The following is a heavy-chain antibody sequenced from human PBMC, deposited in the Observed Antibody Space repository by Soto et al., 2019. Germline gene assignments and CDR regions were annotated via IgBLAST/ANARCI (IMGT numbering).Heavy chain of an antibody. D-gene: IGHD2-2*01. J-gene: IGHJ6*02. CDR3: ARCLTAGPVVVPAALYYYYYGMDV. Sequence: HPGGSLRLSCAASGFTFSSYWMSWVRQAPGKGLEWVANIKQDGSEKYYVDSVKGRFTISRDNAKNSLYLQMNSLRAEDTAVYYCARCLTAGPVVVPAALYYYYYGMDVWGQGTTVTVSS. CDR2: IKQDGSEK. V-gene: IGHV3-7*01. CDR1: GFTFSSYW.